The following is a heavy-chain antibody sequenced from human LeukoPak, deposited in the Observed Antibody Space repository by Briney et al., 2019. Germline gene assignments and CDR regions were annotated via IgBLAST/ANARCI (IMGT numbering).Heavy chain of an antibody. J-gene: IGHJ4*02. Sequence: GGSLGLSCAASGFTFSSYAMSWVRQAPGKGPEWVSAISGSGGSAYYADSVKGRFTISRDNSKNTLYLQMNSLRAEDTAVYYCAKDPPLGYYYDSSGYTFDYWGQGTLVTVSS. CDR2: ISGSGGSA. V-gene: IGHV3-23*01. D-gene: IGHD3-22*01. CDR1: GFTFSSYA. CDR3: AKDPPLGYYYDSSGYTFDY.